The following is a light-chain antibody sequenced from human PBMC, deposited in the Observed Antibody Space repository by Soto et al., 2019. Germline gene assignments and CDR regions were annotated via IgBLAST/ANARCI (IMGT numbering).Light chain of an antibody. J-gene: IGLJ2*01. CDR1: SSDVGAYNY. V-gene: IGLV2-14*01. CDR3: SSYTSSSTLV. Sequence: QSALTQPASVSGSPGQSISISCTGTSSDVGAYNYVSWYQQHPGKAPKLMINDVSNRPSGVSNRFSGSKSGNTASLTISGLQAEDEADYYCSSYTSSSTLVFGGGTQLTVL. CDR2: DVS.